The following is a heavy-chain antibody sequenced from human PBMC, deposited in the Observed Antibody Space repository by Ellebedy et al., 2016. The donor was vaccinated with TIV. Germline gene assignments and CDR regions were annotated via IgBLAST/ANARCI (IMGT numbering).Heavy chain of an antibody. D-gene: IGHD6-19*01. V-gene: IGHV4-39*07. CDR2: LYYGGTT. CDR3: GKGGGIAVTDT. Sequence: MPGGSLRLSCTVSGGSITRSGRFWNWIRQPPGKGLEWIGSLYYGGTTFYNMSLKSRVTISSDTSKTHFSLKLTSVTAADTAVYYCGKGGGIAVTDTWGQGTLVTVSS. CDR1: GGSITRSGRF. J-gene: IGHJ4*02.